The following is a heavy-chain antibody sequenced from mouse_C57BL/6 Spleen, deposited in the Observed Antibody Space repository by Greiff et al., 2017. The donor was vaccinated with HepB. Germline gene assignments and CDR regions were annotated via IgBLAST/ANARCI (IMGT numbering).Heavy chain of an antibody. CDR1: GFTFSSYA. CDR3: TRDKPQWYFDV. Sequence: DVHLVESGEGLVKPGGSLKLSCAASGFTFSSYAMSWVRQTPEKRLEWVAYISSGGDYIYYADTVKGRFTISRDNARNTLYLQMSSLKSEDTAMYYCTRDKPQWYFDVWGTGTTVTVSS. CDR2: ISSGGDYI. J-gene: IGHJ1*03. V-gene: IGHV5-9-1*02. D-gene: IGHD6-1*01.